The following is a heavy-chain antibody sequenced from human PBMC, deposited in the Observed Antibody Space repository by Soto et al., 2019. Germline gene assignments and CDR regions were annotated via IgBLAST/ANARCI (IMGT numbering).Heavy chain of an antibody. D-gene: IGHD3-16*01. CDR1: GFNFSDYA. CDR3: AKKAHPFGGNCFDP. CDR2: ISGGGDAT. J-gene: IGHJ5*02. V-gene: IGHV3-23*01. Sequence: WGPMRLPCAASGFNFSDYAVRWIRQATGKGLEWVSTISGGGDATYYAASVKGRFTISRDNSKSTLYLRMNSLRADDSALFYWAKKAHPFGGNCFDPWGQGILVTGS.